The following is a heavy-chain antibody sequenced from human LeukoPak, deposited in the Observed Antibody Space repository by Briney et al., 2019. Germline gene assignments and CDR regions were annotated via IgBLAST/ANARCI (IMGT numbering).Heavy chain of an antibody. CDR3: TTVKTTMV. V-gene: IGHV3-73*01. J-gene: IGHJ4*02. CDR2: IRSKTDSYAT. D-gene: IGHD5-18*01. CDR1: GFTFSDYY. Sequence: GGSLRLSCAASGFTFSDYYMSWVRQAPGKGLEWVGRIRSKTDSYATAYAASVEGRFSISREDSKDTAYLQMNSLKTEDTAVYYCTTVKTTMVWGQGSLVTVSS.